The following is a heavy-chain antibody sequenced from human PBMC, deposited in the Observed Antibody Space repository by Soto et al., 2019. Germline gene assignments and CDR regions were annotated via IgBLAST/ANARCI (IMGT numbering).Heavy chain of an antibody. D-gene: IGHD6-19*01. Sequence: GGSLRLSCAASGFTFSSYAMHWVRQAPGKGLEWVAVISYDGSNKYYADSVKGRFTISRDNSKNTLYLQMNSLRAEDTAVYYCARDLIAVAGTGYYYYYGMDVWGQGTTVTVSS. V-gene: IGHV3-30-3*01. J-gene: IGHJ6*02. CDR3: ARDLIAVAGTGYYYYYGMDV. CDR2: ISYDGSNK. CDR1: GFTFSSYA.